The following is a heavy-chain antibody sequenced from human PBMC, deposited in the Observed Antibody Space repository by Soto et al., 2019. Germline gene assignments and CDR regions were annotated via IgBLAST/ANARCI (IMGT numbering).Heavy chain of an antibody. D-gene: IGHD3-22*01. Sequence: ASVKVSCQASRCTFTSCPMHWVHQAPGQGLEWMGWVNAANGDTKYSQKCQGRVTITRDPSAITAYMELSSLTSEDTAVYYCARDCSHYDSSGPGDYWGQGTLVTVSS. CDR3: ARDCSHYDSSGPGDY. V-gene: IGHV1-3*01. CDR1: RCTFTSCP. J-gene: IGHJ4*02. CDR2: VNAANGDT.